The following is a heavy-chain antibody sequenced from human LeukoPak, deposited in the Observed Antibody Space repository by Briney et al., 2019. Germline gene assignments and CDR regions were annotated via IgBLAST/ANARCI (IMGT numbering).Heavy chain of an antibody. Sequence: GGSLRLSCAASGFTFSSYTMHWIRQAPGKGLEWVSSISGSNSYIFYADSVKGRFTVSRDNAKDSLYLQMNSLRAEDTAVYYCARDLDYGDYPMDYWGQGTLVTVSS. CDR3: ARDLDYGDYPMDY. J-gene: IGHJ4*02. V-gene: IGHV3-21*01. CDR2: ISGSNSYI. D-gene: IGHD4-17*01. CDR1: GFTFSSYT.